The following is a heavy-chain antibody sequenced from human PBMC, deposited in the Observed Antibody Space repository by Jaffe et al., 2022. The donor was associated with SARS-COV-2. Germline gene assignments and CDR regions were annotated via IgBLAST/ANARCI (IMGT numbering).Heavy chain of an antibody. CDR1: GFTFTDYY. J-gene: IGHJ5*02. Sequence: QVQLVESGGGLVKPGGSLRLSCAASGFTFTDYYMSWIRQAPGKGLEWVSYISTDGSTIYYADSVKGRITISRDNAKNSVYLQMNGLRAEDTAVYYCARDSYDTYENYNYFDPWGQGTLVTVSS. CDR2: ISTDGSTI. CDR3: ARDSYDTYENYNYFDP. D-gene: IGHD5-18*01. V-gene: IGHV3-11*01.